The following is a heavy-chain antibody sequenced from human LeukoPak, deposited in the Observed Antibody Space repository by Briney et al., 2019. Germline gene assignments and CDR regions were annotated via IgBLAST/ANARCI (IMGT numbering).Heavy chain of an antibody. V-gene: IGHV3-9*01. Sequence: GGSLRLSCAASGSTFDDYAMHWVRQAPGKGLEWVSGISWNSGSIGYADSVKGRLTISRDNAKNSLYLQMNSLRAEDTALYYCAKDPYYYDSSGYLDYWGQGTLVTVSS. D-gene: IGHD3-22*01. CDR2: ISWNSGSI. J-gene: IGHJ4*02. CDR1: GSTFDDYA. CDR3: AKDPYYYDSSGYLDY.